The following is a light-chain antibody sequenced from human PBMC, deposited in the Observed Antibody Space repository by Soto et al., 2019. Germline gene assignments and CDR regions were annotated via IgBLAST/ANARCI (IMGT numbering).Light chain of an antibody. J-gene: IGKJ4*01. CDR3: QQRNTWPLT. Sequence: EIVLTQSPATLSLSPGDRATLSCRASESLGKTLTWYQQKPGQAPRLLIYDVFKRVTGIPARFSGSGSGTDFTLTISCLEPEDFAVYYCQQRNTWPLTFGGGTKVEIK. CDR1: ESLGKT. V-gene: IGKV3-11*01. CDR2: DVF.